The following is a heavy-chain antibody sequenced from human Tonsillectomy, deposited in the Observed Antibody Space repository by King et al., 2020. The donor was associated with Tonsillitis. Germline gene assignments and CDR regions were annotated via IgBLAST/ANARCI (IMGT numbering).Heavy chain of an antibody. Sequence: QVQLVESGAEVKKPGASVTASCKASGYTFTDYYIHWVRQAPGQGLEWMGVINPSGGSTSYAQGFQGRVTMTRDKSTSTVYMELSSLKSEDTAVYFCVSGYSRNDVNDFYCMDVWGKGTTVAVSS. J-gene: IGHJ6*03. V-gene: IGHV1-46*03. D-gene: IGHD6-13*01. CDR3: VSGYSRNDVNDFYCMDV. CDR2: INPSGGST. CDR1: GYTFTDYY.